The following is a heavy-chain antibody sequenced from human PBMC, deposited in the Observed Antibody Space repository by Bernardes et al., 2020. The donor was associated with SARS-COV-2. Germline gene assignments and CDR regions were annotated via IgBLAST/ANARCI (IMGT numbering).Heavy chain of an antibody. V-gene: IGHV1-24*01. Sequence: ASVKVSCKVSGYTLTELSMHWVRQAPGKGLEWMGGFDPEDGETIYAQKFQGRVTMTEDTSTDTAYMELSSLRSEDTAVYYCATALAIFGVVTSCSDAFDIWGQGTMVTVSS. CDR1: GYTLTELS. CDR2: FDPEDGET. CDR3: ATALAIFGVVTSCSDAFDI. J-gene: IGHJ3*02. D-gene: IGHD3-3*02.